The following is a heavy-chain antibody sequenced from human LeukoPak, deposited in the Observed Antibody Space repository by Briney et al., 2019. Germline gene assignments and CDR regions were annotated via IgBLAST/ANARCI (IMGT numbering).Heavy chain of an antibody. V-gene: IGHV4-59*08. D-gene: IGHD6-13*01. CDR1: GGSISHYY. CDR3: ARLNVLDSSVLHHFDH. CDR2: INYSGNT. Sequence: ETLSLTCTVLGGSISHYYWSWIRQPPGKGLEWIAYINYSGNTDYNPSLKSRVTISVDTSKNHFSLKLNSVTAADTAVYYCARLNVLDSSVLHHFDHWGQGTLVTVSS. J-gene: IGHJ4*02.